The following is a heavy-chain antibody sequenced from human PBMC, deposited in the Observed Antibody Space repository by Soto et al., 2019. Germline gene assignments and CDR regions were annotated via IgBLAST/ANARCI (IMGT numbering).Heavy chain of an antibody. J-gene: IGHJ3*02. Sequence: GGSLRLSCAASGFTFSSYSMNWVRQAPGKGLEWVSYISSGSSTIYYADSVKGRFTISRDNAKNSLYLQMNSLRAEDTAVYYCARDEYCSGGSCYAHAFDIWGQGTMVTVSS. CDR3: ARDEYCSGGSCYAHAFDI. CDR1: GFTFSSYS. CDR2: ISSGSSTI. D-gene: IGHD2-15*01. V-gene: IGHV3-48*01.